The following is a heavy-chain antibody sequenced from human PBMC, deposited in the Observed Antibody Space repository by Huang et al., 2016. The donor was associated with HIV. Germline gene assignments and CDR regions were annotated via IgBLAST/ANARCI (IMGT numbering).Heavy chain of an antibody. J-gene: IGHJ4*02. D-gene: IGHD3-3*01. CDR2: IKYSVTT. CDR1: GGSISSSGYY. Sequence: QVQLQESGPGLVKPSETLSLTCTVSGGSISSSGYYWNWIRQAPGKGLEWLGYIKYSVTTDYNPALKSRGSISVDTSKNEFALTLTSVTAADTAVYFCAKSEGLWSGYFDYWGQGTKVVVSS. CDR3: AKSEGLWSGYFDY. V-gene: IGHV4-30-4*08.